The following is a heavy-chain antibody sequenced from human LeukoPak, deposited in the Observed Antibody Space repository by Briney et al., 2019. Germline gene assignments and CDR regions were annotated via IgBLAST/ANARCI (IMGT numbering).Heavy chain of an antibody. V-gene: IGHV1-8*02. CDR1: GYSFTSYD. Sequence: ASVKVSCKASGYSFTSYDINWVRQAPGQGLVWMGWMNPKSGNTGYAQKFKGRVTMTSKASIGTAYMELSSLRSEDTAVYYCARGRVLSSFDYWGQGTLVAVSS. CDR3: ARGRVLSSFDY. D-gene: IGHD3-10*02. CDR2: MNPKSGNT. J-gene: IGHJ4*02.